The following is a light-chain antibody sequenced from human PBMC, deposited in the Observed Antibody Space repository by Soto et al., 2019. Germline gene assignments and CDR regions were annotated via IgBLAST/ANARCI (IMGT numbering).Light chain of an antibody. V-gene: IGKV3-20*01. CDR1: QTLGTKY. CDR3: HHYGSSPPNT. J-gene: IGKJ2*01. Sequence: EIVLTQSPGTLSLSPGERATLSCRASQTLGTKYLAWYQQKPGQAPSLLIYDTSSRATGIPDRFGCSGSGTDFTLTISRLEPEDFAVYYCHHYGSSPPNTFGQGTKLEIK. CDR2: DTS.